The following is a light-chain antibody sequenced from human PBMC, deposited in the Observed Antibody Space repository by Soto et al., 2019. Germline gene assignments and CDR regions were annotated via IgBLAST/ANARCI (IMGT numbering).Light chain of an antibody. CDR3: QQYYSTPWT. CDR1: QSVLYSSNSKNY. V-gene: IGKV4-1*01. Sequence: DIVMTQSPDSLAVSLGERATINCKSSQSVLYSSNSKNYLAWYQQKPGQPPKLLIYWASTRESGVPDRFSGSGSGTGFPLTISSLQAEDVAVYYCQQYYSTPWTFGQGTKVEIK. CDR2: WAS. J-gene: IGKJ1*01.